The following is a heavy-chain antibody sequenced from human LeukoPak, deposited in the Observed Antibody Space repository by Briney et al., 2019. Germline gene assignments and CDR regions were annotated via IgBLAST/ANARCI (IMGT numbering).Heavy chain of an antibody. J-gene: IGHJ3*02. CDR1: GGSISSSNW. CDR3: ARGGCSSTSCYVPGDAFDI. D-gene: IGHD2-2*01. Sequence: PSETLSLTCAVSGGSISSSNWWSWVRQPPGKGLEWIGEIYHSGSTNYNPSLKSRVTISVDKSKNQFSLKLSSVTAADTAVYYCARGGCSSTSCYVPGDAFDIWGQGTMVTVSS. V-gene: IGHV4-4*02. CDR2: IYHSGST.